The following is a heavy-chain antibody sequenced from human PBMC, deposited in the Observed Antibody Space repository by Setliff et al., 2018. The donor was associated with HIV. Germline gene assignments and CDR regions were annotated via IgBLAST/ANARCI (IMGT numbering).Heavy chain of an antibody. J-gene: IGHJ4*02. CDR1: GGSISSGNYY. CDR2: IYTSGST. Sequence: SETLSLTCTVSGGSISSGNYYWSWIRQPAGKGLECIGRIYTSGSTTYNPSLKSRVTISVDTSKNQFSLKLSSVTAADTAVYYCARFVFGSGYYFDYWGQGTLVTVSS. CDR3: ARFVFGSGYYFDY. V-gene: IGHV4-61*02. D-gene: IGHD3-22*01.